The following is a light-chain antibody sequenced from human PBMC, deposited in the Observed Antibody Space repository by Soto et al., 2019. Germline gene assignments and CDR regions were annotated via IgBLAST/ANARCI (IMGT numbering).Light chain of an antibody. J-gene: IGKJ3*01. CDR2: AAS. CDR3: QEYNSAPFT. V-gene: IGKV1-27*01. Sequence: DIQMTQSPSSLSASVGDRVTITCRASQGISNYLAWYQQKPGKVPKLLIYAASTLQSGVPSRFSGSGSGTDFTRTISSLQPEEVATPYCQEYNSAPFTFGPGTKVDIK. CDR1: QGISNY.